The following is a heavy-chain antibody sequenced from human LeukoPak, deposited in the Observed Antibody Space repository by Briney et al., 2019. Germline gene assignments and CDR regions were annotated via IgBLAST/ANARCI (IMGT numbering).Heavy chain of an antibody. CDR2: INHSGST. Sequence: SETLSLTCTVSGGSISSSSYYWGWIRQPPGKGLEWIGEINHSGSTNYNPSLKSRVTISVDTSKNQFSLKLSSVTAADTAVYYCARGPLVRGVNQTTNDYWGQGTLVTVSS. CDR3: ARGPLVRGVNQTTNDY. CDR1: GGSISSSSYY. D-gene: IGHD3-10*01. J-gene: IGHJ4*02. V-gene: IGHV4-39*07.